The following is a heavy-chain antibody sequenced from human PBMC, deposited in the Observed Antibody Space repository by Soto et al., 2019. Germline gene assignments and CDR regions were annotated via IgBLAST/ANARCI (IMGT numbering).Heavy chain of an antibody. J-gene: IGHJ4*02. V-gene: IGHV4-30-2*06. CDR3: ARGGGYDSFDF. CDR2: ISHVETT. CDR1: GVTIRYGGYS. Sequence: SETLSLTCSVSGVTIRYGGYSWSWIRQSPGKGLEWLGYISHVETTYYNPSFQSRLSLSIDRTRNQFSLSLSFMNAADKAVYYCARGGGYDSFDFWGQGIQVTVSS. D-gene: IGHD3-3*01.